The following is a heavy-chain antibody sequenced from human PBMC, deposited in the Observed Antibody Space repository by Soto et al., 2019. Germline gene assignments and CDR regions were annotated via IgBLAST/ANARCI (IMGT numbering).Heavy chain of an antibody. CDR1: GFTFFSYA. CDR3: AKGPDIVLVVYAPIDI. J-gene: IGHJ3*02. CDR2: ISGSGGST. D-gene: IGHD2-8*01. Sequence: GGSLRLSCAASGFTFFSYAITWVRQAPGKGLEWVSAISGSGGSTYYADSVKGRFTISRDNSKNTLYLQMNSLRAEDTAVYYCAKGPDIVLVVYAPIDIWGQGTMVTVSS. V-gene: IGHV3-23*01.